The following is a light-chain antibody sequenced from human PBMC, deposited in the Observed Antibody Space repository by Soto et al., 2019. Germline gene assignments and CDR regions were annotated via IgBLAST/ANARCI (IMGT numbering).Light chain of an antibody. V-gene: IGKV1-39*01. CDR2: AAS. Sequence: QMTQSPATLSASVGDRVTITCRASQGVSSWLAWYQQKPGEAPHLLIYAASSLQSGVPSRFSGSGSGADFTLTISSLQPEDFATYYCQQSYSTPTFGQGTKVDIK. CDR1: QGVSSW. J-gene: IGKJ1*01. CDR3: QQSYSTPT.